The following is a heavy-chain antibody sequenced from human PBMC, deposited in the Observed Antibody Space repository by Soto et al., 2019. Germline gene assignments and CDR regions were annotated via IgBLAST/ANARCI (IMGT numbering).Heavy chain of an antibody. CDR1: GFSLSTSGVG. CDR3: AHRLSSGWAEPLGGYFQH. J-gene: IGHJ1*01. CDR2: IYWDDDK. D-gene: IGHD6-19*01. V-gene: IGHV2-5*02. Sequence: SGPTLVNPTQTLTLTCTFSGFSLSTSGVGVGWIRQPPGKALEWLALIYWDDDKRYSPSLKSRLTITKDTSKNQVVLTMTNMDPVDTATYYCAHRLSSGWAEPLGGYFQHWGQGTLVTVSS.